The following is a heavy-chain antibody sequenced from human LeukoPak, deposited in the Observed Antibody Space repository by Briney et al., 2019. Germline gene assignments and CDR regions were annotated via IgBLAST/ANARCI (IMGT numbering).Heavy chain of an antibody. J-gene: IGHJ3*02. CDR1: GSTYTSYG. CDR3: ARVCALLWGSSWYLDDAFDI. CDR2: INAYNGNT. Sequence: ASVNVSRKASGSTYTSYGISWVRQAPGQGLAWMGWINAYNGNTNYPQKLQGRVTITTDTSTSTAYMELGSLRSDDTAVYYCARVCALLWGSSWYLDDAFDIWGQGTMVTVSS. D-gene: IGHD6-13*01. V-gene: IGHV1-18*01.